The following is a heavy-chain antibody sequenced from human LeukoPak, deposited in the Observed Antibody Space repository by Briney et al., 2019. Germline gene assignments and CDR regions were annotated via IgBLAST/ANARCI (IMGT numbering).Heavy chain of an antibody. Sequence: GGSLRLSCAASGFTFSRYAMSWVRQAPGKGLERVSAISGSGGSTYNADSVKGRFTITRENSKNTLYLQMNSLRAEDTALYYCAKDSGQLYYYGSGSFDFWGQGTLVTVSS. CDR1: GFTFSRYA. J-gene: IGHJ4*02. V-gene: IGHV3-23*01. CDR2: ISGSGGST. D-gene: IGHD3-10*01. CDR3: AKDSGQLYYYGSGSFDF.